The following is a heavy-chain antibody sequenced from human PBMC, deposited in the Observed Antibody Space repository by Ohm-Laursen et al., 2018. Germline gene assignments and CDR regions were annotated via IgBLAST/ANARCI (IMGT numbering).Heavy chain of an antibody. V-gene: IGHV2-70*11. Sequence: TTQTLTLTCTFSGFSLSTSGMCVSWIRQPPGKALEWLARIDWDDDKYYRTSLKTRLTISKDTSKNQVVLIMTNMDPVDTATYYCARRGSAQYFDYWGQGSLVTVSS. CDR3: ARRGSAQYFDY. CDR2: IDWDDDK. D-gene: IGHD3-10*01. J-gene: IGHJ4*02. CDR1: GFSLSTSGMC.